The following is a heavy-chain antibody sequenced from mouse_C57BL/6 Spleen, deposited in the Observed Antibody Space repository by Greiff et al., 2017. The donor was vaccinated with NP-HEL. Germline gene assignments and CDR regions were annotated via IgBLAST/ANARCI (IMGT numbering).Heavy chain of an antibody. Sequence: VHVKQSGAELVRPGASVKLSCTASGFNIKDDYMHWVKQRPEQGLEWIGWIDPENGDTEYASKFQGKATITADTSSNTAYLQLSSLTSEDTAVYYCTTGSYYSNYGGFFAYWGQGTLVTVSA. CDR1: GFNIKDDY. D-gene: IGHD2-5*01. CDR2: IDPENGDT. CDR3: TTGSYYSNYGGFFAY. V-gene: IGHV14-4*01. J-gene: IGHJ3*01.